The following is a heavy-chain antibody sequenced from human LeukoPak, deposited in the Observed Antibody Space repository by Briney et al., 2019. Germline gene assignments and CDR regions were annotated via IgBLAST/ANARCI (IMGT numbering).Heavy chain of an antibody. V-gene: IGHV4-4*02. Sequence: SGTLSLTCAVSGGSILTTNWWSWVRQPPGKGLEWIGEVHLSGASNYNPSLKSRVNISIDKSKNQLSLELTSVTAADTAIYYCTRESGAFSPFGFWGQGTLVTVSS. CDR3: TRESGAFSPFGF. CDR1: GGSILTTNW. D-gene: IGHD1-26*01. J-gene: IGHJ4*02. CDR2: VHLSGAS.